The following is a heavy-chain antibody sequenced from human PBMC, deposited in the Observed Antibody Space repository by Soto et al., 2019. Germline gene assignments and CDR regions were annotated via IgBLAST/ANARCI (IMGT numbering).Heavy chain of an antibody. CDR3: AKLIEVPPAPAVPFDI. J-gene: IGHJ3*02. V-gene: IGHV3-9*01. CDR1: GFTFEDHS. Sequence: EVRLVESGGGLVQPGRSLRLSCIASGFTFEDHSMHWVRQAPGKGLEWLSGISGDSGSLGYAESLQGRFTISRDNAKNSLYLEMSSLRPDDTALYYCAKLIEVPPAPAVPFDIWGQGTMVTVSS. CDR2: ISGDSGSL. D-gene: IGHD2-15*01.